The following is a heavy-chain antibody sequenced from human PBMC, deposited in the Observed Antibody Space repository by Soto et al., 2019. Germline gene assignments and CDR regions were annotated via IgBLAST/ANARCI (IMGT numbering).Heavy chain of an antibody. CDR2: VSSSGRYT. D-gene: IGHD3-22*01. V-gene: IGHV3-21*01. Sequence: GYLRHSCAASGFTFNSYSMNWVRQAPGKGLEWVSLVSSSGRYTYHADSVKGRFTISRDNAKNSLYLQMNSLRAEDTAVYYCARGWGDSSGYNRDNDYWGQGT. CDR3: ARGWGDSSGYNRDNDY. CDR1: GFTFNSYS. J-gene: IGHJ4*02.